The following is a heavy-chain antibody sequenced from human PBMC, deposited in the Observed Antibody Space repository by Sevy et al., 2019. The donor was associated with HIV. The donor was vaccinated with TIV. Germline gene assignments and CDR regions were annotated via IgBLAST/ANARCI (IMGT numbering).Heavy chain of an antibody. CDR3: ARDLAVYGY. J-gene: IGHJ4*02. D-gene: IGHD3-10*01. Sequence: GGSLRLSCAASGFTFSSYSMNWVRQAPGKGLEWVSYISSSSTIYYADSVKGRFTISRDNAKNSLYLQMNSLRDEDTAVYYCARDLAVYGYWGQGTLVTVSS. V-gene: IGHV3-48*02. CDR2: ISSSSTI. CDR1: GFTFSSYS.